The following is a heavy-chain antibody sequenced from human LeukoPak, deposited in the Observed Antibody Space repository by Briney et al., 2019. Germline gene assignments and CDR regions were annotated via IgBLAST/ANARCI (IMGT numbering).Heavy chain of an antibody. V-gene: IGHV4-4*02. J-gene: IGHJ4*02. D-gene: IGHD3-22*01. Sequence: PSGTLSLTCAVSGGSISNNNWWSWVRQPPGEGLEWIGEVYHSGNTNYNPSLKSRITMSVDKPKNQFSLELNSVTAADTAVYYCATYYDTGGYKFNYWGQGTLVTVSS. CDR1: GGSISNNNW. CDR2: VYHSGNT. CDR3: ATYYDTGGYKFNY.